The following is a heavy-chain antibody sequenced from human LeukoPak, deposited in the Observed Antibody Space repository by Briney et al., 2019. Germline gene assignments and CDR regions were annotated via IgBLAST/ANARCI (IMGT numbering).Heavy chain of an antibody. CDR3: ARTQYQLPTDGFQH. CDR1: GYTFTSNY. J-gene: IGHJ1*01. V-gene: IGHV1-46*01. CDR2: ISPSGGST. D-gene: IGHD2-2*01. Sequence: ASVKVSCKAFGYTFTSNYMHWVRQAPGQGPEWMGVISPSGGSTTYAQKFQGRVTLTRDMSTSTDYLELSSLRSEDTAVYYCARTQYQLPTDGFQHWGQGTLVTVSS.